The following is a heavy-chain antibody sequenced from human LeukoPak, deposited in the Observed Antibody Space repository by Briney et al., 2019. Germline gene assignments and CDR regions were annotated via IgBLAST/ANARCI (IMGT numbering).Heavy chain of an antibody. D-gene: IGHD6-13*01. J-gene: IGHJ3*02. CDR2: IYSGGST. V-gene: IGHV3-66*01. CDR1: GFTVSSNY. Sequence: PGGSLRLSCAASGFTVSSNYMSWVHQAPGKGLEWVSVIYSGGSTYYADSVKGRFTISRDNSKNTLYLQMNSLRAEDTAVYYCAASSSWYAGAFDIRGQGTMVTVSS. CDR3: AASSSWYAGAFDI.